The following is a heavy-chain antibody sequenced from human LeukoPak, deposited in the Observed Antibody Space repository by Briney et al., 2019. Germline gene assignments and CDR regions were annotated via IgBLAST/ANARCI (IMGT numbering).Heavy chain of an antibody. D-gene: IGHD6-19*01. CDR2: IYYSGSA. J-gene: IGHJ1*01. V-gene: IGHV4-39*07. CDR1: GGSVNSGTYY. CDR3: ARDLGSGWSRIRDH. Sequence: PSQTLSLTCTVSGGSVNSGTYYWSWIRQPPGKGLEWIGNIYYSGSAYYNPSLKSRVTMSVDTSKNQFSLKLSSVTAADTAVYYCARDLGSGWSRIRDHWGQGTLVTVSS.